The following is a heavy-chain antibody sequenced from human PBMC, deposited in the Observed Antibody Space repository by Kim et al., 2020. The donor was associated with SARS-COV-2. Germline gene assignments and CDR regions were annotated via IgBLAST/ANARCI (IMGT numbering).Heavy chain of an antibody. CDR3: ANELWFGDYIYYYYGMDV. Sequence: FQGRVTITRDTSASTAYMELSSLRSEDTAVYYCANELWFGDYIYYYYGMDVWGQGTTVTVSS. J-gene: IGHJ6*02. V-gene: IGHV1-3*01. D-gene: IGHD3-10*01.